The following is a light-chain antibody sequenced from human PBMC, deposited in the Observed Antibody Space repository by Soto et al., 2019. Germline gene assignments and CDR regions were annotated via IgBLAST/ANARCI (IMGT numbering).Light chain of an antibody. CDR1: RRIILN. CDR2: SAS. V-gene: IGKV3-15*01. CDR3: QQYDNWPPYT. Sequence: EIVMTQSPATLSLSPGERATLSCRASRRIILNLAWYQQKPGQAPRLLIYSASIRATGIPARFSGSGSGTEFTLTISSLQSEDVAVYYCQQYDNWPPYTFGQGTTVEI. J-gene: IGKJ2*01.